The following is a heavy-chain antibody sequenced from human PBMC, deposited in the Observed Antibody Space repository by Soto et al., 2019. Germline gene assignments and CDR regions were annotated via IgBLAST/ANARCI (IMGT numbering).Heavy chain of an antibody. CDR1: GFTFSSYG. J-gene: IGHJ6*02. CDR3: ARDATTGYYYYYVMDV. D-gene: IGHD4-17*01. CDR2: ISYDGSNK. Sequence: GGSLRLSCAASGFTFSSYGMHWVRQAPGKGLEWVAVISYDGSNKYYADSVKGRFTISRDNSKNTLYLQMNSLRAEDTAVYYCARDATTGYYYYYVMDVWGQGTTVTVSS. V-gene: IGHV3-30*03.